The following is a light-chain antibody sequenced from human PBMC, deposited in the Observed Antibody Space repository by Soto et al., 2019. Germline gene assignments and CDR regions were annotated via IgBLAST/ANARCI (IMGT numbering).Light chain of an antibody. J-gene: IGLJ3*02. V-gene: IGLV1-40*01. CDR1: SSNIGAGYH. Sequence: QSVLTQPPSVSGAPGQRVTISCTGSSSNIGAGYHVHWYQQLPGTAPKFLIYGNSNRPSGVPDRFSGSKSGTSASLAITGLQAEDEADYYCQSYDSSLSGSVFGGGPKVPVL. CDR3: QSYDSSLSGSV. CDR2: GNS.